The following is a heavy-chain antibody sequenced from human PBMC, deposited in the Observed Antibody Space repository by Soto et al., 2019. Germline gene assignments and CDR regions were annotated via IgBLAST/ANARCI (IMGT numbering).Heavy chain of an antibody. J-gene: IGHJ4*02. CDR3: ARGGGCSGGSCYSDFDY. D-gene: IGHD2-15*01. CDR1: GGSISSGGYY. CDR2: IYYSGST. V-gene: IGHV4-31*03. Sequence: SETLSLTCTVSGGSISSGGYYWSWIRQHPGKGLEWIGYIYYSGSTYYNPSLKSRVTISVDTSKNQFSPKLSSVTAADTAVYYCARGGGCSGGSCYSDFDYWGQGTLVTVSS.